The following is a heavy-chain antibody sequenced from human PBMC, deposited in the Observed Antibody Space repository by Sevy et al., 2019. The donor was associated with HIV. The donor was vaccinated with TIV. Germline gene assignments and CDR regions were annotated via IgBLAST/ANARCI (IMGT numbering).Heavy chain of an antibody. D-gene: IGHD4-17*01. CDR2: INPNNGGT. Sequence: ASVKVSCKAARYTLTDYYVHWVRHGPGQGLEWMGWINPNNGGTKYAQRFQGRVTMTRDTSINTAYMELGSLTSDDTAVYYCARLTTMPTSDDYGMDVWGQWTTVTVSS. CDR3: ARLTTMPTSDDYGMDV. V-gene: IGHV1-2*02. J-gene: IGHJ6*02. CDR1: RYTLTDYY.